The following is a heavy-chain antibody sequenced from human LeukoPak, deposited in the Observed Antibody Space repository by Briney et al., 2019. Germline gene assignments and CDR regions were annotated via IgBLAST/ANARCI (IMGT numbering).Heavy chain of an antibody. Sequence: SQTLSLTCAISGDSVSSNSAAWNWIRQSPSRGLEWLGRTYYRSKWHNDYSPSVKSRITVNSDTSKNQFSLQLNSVTPEDTAVYYCAVSLYYYMDVWGKGTTVTISS. CDR3: AVSLYYYMDV. D-gene: IGHD5/OR15-5a*01. J-gene: IGHJ6*03. V-gene: IGHV6-1*01. CDR2: TYYRSKWHN. CDR1: GDSVSSNSAA.